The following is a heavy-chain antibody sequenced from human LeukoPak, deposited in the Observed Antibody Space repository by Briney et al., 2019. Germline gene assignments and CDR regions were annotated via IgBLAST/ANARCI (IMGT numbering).Heavy chain of an antibody. J-gene: IGHJ3*02. CDR1: GGTFSSYA. D-gene: IGHD1-20*01. V-gene: IGHV1-69*01. CDR2: IIPIFGTA. CDR3: ANNWNDDVFDI. Sequence: GSPVKVSCRASGGTFSSYAIRWLRQAPGHGLEWMGGIIPIFGTANYEQKFQGRVTITADEATSTAYMEQSSMRTEDTAVYYCANNWNDDVFDIWGQGTMVTVAS.